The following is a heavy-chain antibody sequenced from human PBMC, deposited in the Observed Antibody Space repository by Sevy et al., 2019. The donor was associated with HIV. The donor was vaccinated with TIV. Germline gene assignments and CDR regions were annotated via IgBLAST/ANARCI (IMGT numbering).Heavy chain of an antibody. J-gene: IGHJ4*02. CDR2: IYPTDSHI. CDR3: ARSSFYYDNSGFYPFDF. V-gene: IGHV5-51*01. D-gene: IGHD3-22*01. Sequence: GESLKISCKGSGYNFSGYWVGWVRQMPGKGLEWMGIIYPTDSHITYSPSLQGQVTISVDKSITTAYLQWRSLKTSDTAMYYCARSSFYYDNSGFYPFDFWGQRTLVTVSS. CDR1: GYNFSGYW.